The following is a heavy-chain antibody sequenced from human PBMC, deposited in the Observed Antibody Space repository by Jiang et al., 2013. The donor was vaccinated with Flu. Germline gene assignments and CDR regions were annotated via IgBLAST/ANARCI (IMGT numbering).Heavy chain of an antibody. Sequence: GAEVKKPGESLKISCKGSGYSFASYWIGWVRQMPGKGLEWMGIIFPGDSDTKYSPSFQGQVTISADRSISTAYLQWSSLEASDTAIYYCATSSAYDRGVSTEFDYWGQGTLVTVSS. V-gene: IGHV5-51*01. D-gene: IGHD5-12*01. CDR3: ATSSAYDRGVSTEFDY. J-gene: IGHJ4*02. CDR1: GYSFASYW. CDR2: IFPGDSDT.